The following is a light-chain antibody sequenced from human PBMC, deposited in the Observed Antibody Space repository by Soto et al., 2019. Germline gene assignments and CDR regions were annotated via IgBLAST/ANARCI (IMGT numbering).Light chain of an antibody. Sequence: DIQMTQSPSSLSASVGDRVTITCRASQNISSYLNWYQQKPGEPPKLLIYAASSLQSGVPSRFSGSVSGTEFTLTISSLQPEDFATYYCQQSSSTPFTFGPGTKADIK. CDR3: QQSSSTPFT. J-gene: IGKJ3*01. V-gene: IGKV1-39*01. CDR1: QNISSY. CDR2: AAS.